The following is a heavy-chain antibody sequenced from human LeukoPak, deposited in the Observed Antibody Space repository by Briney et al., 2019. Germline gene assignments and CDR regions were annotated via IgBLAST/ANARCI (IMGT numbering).Heavy chain of an antibody. CDR2: IWYDGSNK. Sequence: GGSLRLSCAASGFTFSSYGMHWVRQAPGKGLEWVAVIWYDGSNKYYADSVKGRFTISRDNSKNTLYLQMNSLRAEDTAVYYCARGVTDYVWGSYRTYCFDYWGQGTLVTVSS. CDR3: ARGVTDYVWGSYRTYCFDY. D-gene: IGHD3-16*02. V-gene: IGHV3-33*01. J-gene: IGHJ4*02. CDR1: GFTFSSYG.